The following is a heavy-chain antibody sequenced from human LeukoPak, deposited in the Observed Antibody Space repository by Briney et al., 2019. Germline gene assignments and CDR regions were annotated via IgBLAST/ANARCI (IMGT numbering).Heavy chain of an antibody. D-gene: IGHD2-15*01. CDR2: ITSDSRTI. CDR3: AREQGVAYEMDV. CDR1: GFRLTPYS. J-gene: IGHJ6*02. Sequence: GGSLRLSCAASGFRLTPYSMDWVRQAPGKGLEWMSYITSDSRTIHYADSVKGRFTISRDTANNSLYLQMNSLRDEDTAVYYCAREQGVAYEMDVWGQGTTVTVSS. V-gene: IGHV3-48*02.